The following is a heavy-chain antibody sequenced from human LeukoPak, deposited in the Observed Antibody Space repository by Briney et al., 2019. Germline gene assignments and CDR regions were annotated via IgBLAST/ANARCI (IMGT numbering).Heavy chain of an antibody. D-gene: IGHD3-22*01. CDR2: ISGSGGNT. CDR1: GFTFSSYA. CDR3: AKDRSSVIVVVMT. V-gene: IGHV3-23*01. J-gene: IGHJ5*02. Sequence: GGSLRLSCAASGFTFSSYAMSWVRQAPGKGLEWVSAISGSGGNTFYADSVKGRFTISRDNSKNTLYLQMNSLRAEDTAIYYCAKDRSSVIVVVMTWGQGTLVTVSS.